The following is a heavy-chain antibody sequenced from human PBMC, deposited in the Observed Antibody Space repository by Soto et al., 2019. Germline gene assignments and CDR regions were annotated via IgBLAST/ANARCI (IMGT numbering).Heavy chain of an antibody. Sequence: ASVKVSCKASGYTFTRSGISWVRQAPGQGPEWMGWISSYNGDTNYAQTFQGRVTLTTDTSTSTAYMELRSLRSNDTAIYYCAMVDVYVTPSPQDVWGQGTTVTSP. D-gene: IGHD3-16*01. CDR1: GYTFTRSG. CDR2: ISSYNGDT. CDR3: AMVDVYVTPSPQDV. V-gene: IGHV1-18*01. J-gene: IGHJ6*02.